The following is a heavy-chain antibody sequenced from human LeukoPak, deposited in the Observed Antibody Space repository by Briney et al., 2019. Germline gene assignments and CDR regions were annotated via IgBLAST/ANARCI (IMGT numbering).Heavy chain of an antibody. D-gene: IGHD3-22*01. Sequence: GGSLRLSCAASGFTFSSYGMHWVRQAPGKGLEWVAVIWYDGSNKYYADSVKGRFTISRDNSKNTLYLQMNSLRSEDTAVYYCAREGEEYYYDSSGYLNWFDPWGQGTLVTVSS. J-gene: IGHJ5*02. CDR3: AREGEEYYYDSSGYLNWFDP. CDR1: GFTFSSYG. V-gene: IGHV3-33*01. CDR2: IWYDGSNK.